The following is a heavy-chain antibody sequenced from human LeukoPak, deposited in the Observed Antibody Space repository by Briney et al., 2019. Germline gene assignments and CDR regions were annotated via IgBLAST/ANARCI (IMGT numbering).Heavy chain of an antibody. V-gene: IGHV4-61*02. J-gene: IGHJ3*02. CDR3: ARDTSTTWYFYAFDI. CDR1: GGSISSGSYY. Sequence: SETLSLTCTVSGGSISSGSYYWSWIRQPAGKGLEWIGRIYTSGSTNYNPSLKSRVTISVDTSKNQFSLKLSSVTAADTAVYYCARDTSTTWYFYAFDIWGQGTMVTVS. CDR2: IYTSGST. D-gene: IGHD6-13*01.